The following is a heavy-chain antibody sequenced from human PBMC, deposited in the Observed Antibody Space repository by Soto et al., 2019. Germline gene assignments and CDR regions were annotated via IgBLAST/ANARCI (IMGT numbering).Heavy chain of an antibody. J-gene: IGHJ5*02. CDR3: ASGGQRRSYCRSNGSCSLHWFVP. CDR2: IYYSGNT. CDR1: GGAISSYY. D-gene: IGHD2-2*01. Sequence: SETLSLTCTVSGGAISSYYWGWIRQPPGKGLEFIGYIYYSGNTHYNPSLNSRVTISLDASMNQFSLRLTSVTAADTAFYYCASGGQRRSYCRSNGSCSLHWFVPWGQGTLVTVSS. V-gene: IGHV4-59*01.